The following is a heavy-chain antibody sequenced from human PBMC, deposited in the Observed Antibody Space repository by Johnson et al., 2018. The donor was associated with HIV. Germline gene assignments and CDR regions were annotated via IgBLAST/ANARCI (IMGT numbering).Heavy chain of an antibody. CDR1: GFTFSSYA. J-gene: IGHJ3*02. V-gene: IGHV3-13*01. Sequence: EVPLVESGGELVQPGGSLRLSCAASGFTFSSYAMHWVRQATGKGLEWVSAIGTAGDTSYPGSVKGRFTISRDNSKNSLYLQMNSLRAEDTALYYCARLTSGAFDIWGQGTMVTVSS. CDR2: IGTAGDT. CDR3: ARLTSGAFDI. D-gene: IGHD1-14*01.